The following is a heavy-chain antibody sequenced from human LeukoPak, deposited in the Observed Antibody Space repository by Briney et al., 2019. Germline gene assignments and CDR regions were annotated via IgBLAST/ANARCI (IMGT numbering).Heavy chain of an antibody. V-gene: IGHV1-18*01. D-gene: IGHD1-26*01. CDR2: ISAYNGNT. Sequence: GASVKVSCKASGYTFTSYGISWVRQAPGQGLEWMGWISAYNGNTNYAQKLQGRVTMTTDTSTSTAYMELSRLRSDDTAVYYCARNKKVVGATGIGDYWGQGTLVTVSS. CDR1: GYTFTSYG. CDR3: ARNKKVVGATGIGDY. J-gene: IGHJ4*02.